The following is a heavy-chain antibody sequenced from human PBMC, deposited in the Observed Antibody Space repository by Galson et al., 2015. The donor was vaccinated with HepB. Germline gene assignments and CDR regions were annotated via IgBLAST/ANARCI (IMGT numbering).Heavy chain of an antibody. Sequence: SVKVSCKASGGIFSRYGISWVRQAPGQGLEWMGRIIPLLGVINHAQKFQGRVTITADKSTSTAYMELSSLRSEDTAVYYCARAGDPVVVPTAISWFDPWGQGTLVTVSS. D-gene: IGHD2-2*01. V-gene: IGHV1-69*04. CDR2: IIPLLGVI. CDR1: GGIFSRYG. CDR3: ARAGDPVVVPTAISWFDP. J-gene: IGHJ5*02.